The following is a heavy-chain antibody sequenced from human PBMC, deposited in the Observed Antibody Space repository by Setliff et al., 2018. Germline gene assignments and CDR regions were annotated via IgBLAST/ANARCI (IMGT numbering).Heavy chain of an antibody. D-gene: IGHD5-18*01. CDR3: AAIGLDTAMITGVLFDF. J-gene: IGHJ4*01. Sequence: GASVKVSCKASGYTFTGYYMHWVRQAPGQGLEWMGWINPNSGGTNYAQKFQGWVTMTRDTSISTAYMELSSLRSEDTAVYYCAAIGLDTAMITGVLFDFWG. CDR1: GYTFTGYY. V-gene: IGHV1-2*04. CDR2: INPNSGGT.